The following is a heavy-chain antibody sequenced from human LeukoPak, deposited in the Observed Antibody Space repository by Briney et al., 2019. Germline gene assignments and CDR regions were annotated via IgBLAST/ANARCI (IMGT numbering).Heavy chain of an antibody. V-gene: IGHV1-69*04. CDR1: GGPFNSYA. D-gene: IGHD1-26*01. CDR3: ASPTPGNFPSGGDYYDH. J-gene: IGHJ4*02. CDR2: IIPMPGMA. Sequence: GSSVKVSCKASGGPFNSYAITWVRQAPGQGLEWMGRIIPMPGMANYAQKFQGRVTITADKTTSTAYMELSSLRSEDTAVYYCASPTPGNFPSGGDYYDHWGQGTPVTVSS.